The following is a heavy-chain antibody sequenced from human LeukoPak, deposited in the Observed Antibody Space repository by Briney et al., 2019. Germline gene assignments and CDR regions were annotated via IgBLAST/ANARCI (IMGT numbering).Heavy chain of an antibody. J-gene: IGHJ4*02. V-gene: IGHV3-7*01. CDR3: ARDSTYYYDSGSSGPHYFDN. CDR1: GFTFSGYW. Sequence: GGSLRLSCAASGFTFSGYWMSWVRQTPGKGLEYVAYISDDGTQELSVDSVKGRFTISRDNARNSLYLQMNSLRVEDTAVYYCARDSTYYYDSGSSGPHYFDNWGQGTLVTVSS. D-gene: IGHD3-10*01. CDR2: ISDDGTQE.